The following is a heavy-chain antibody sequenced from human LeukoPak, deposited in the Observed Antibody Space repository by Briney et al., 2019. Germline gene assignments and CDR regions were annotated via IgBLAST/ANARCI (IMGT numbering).Heavy chain of an antibody. Sequence: SETLSLTCTVSGGSISSYYWSWILQPPGKGLEWIGYISYSGSTNYNPSLKSRATMSVDTSKNHFSLKLTSVTAADTAVYYCARSYGSGSYFDYWGQGALVTVSS. CDR3: ARSYGSGSYFDY. CDR1: GGSISSYY. J-gene: IGHJ4*02. CDR2: ISYSGST. D-gene: IGHD3-10*01. V-gene: IGHV4-59*01.